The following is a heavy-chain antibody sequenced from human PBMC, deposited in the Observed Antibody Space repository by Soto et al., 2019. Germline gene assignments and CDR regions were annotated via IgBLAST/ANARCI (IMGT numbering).Heavy chain of an antibody. J-gene: IGHJ4*02. Sequence: SETLSLTCTVSGGSISSSSYFWGWIRQTPGKGLEWIGTIYYSGSTYSNPSLKSRVTISVDTSKNQFSLELNFVTAADTAVYYCARLQQQLVLWGQGTLVTVSS. V-gene: IGHV4-39*01. D-gene: IGHD6-13*01. CDR1: GGSISSSSYF. CDR3: ARLQQQLVL. CDR2: IYYSGST.